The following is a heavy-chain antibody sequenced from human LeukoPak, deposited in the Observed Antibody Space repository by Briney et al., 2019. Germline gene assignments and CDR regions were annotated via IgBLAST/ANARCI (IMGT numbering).Heavy chain of an antibody. D-gene: IGHD2-2*01. V-gene: IGHV1-46*01. CDR3: ARDLTYCSSTSCLPDGAFDI. CDR2: INPSGGST. Sequence: ASVKVSCKASGYTFTSYYMHWVRQAPGQGLERMGIINPSGGSTSYAQKFQGRVTMTRDTSTSTVYMELSSLRSEDTAVYYCARDLTYCSSTSCLPDGAFDIWGQGTMVTVSS. J-gene: IGHJ3*02. CDR1: GYTFTSYY.